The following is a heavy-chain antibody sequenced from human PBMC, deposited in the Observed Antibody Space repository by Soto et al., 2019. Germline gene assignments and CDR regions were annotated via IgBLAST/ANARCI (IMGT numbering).Heavy chain of an antibody. CDR1: GFNFGGFG. D-gene: IGHD1-26*01. V-gene: IGHV3-30*18. CDR2: ISSDGSSK. J-gene: IGHJ6*02. Sequence: LRLSCAASGFNFGGFGMHWVRQAPGQGLEWVAVISSDGSSKYYGDSVRGRFTISRDNSKNTLFLEMNSLRSEDTAVYYCAKDRGLAESGRWSHYYYGMDVWGQGTTVTVSS. CDR3: AKDRGLAESGRWSHYYYGMDV.